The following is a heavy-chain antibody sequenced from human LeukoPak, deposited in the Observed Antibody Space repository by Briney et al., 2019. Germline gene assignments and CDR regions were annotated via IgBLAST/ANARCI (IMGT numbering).Heavy chain of an antibody. CDR3: AKAYGDSPAYYYFDY. Sequence: GGSLRLSCAASGFTFSTYAMSWVRQAPGHGLELFSAISGSGGSTYYADSVKGRFTISRDNFKNTLFLQMNSLRAEDTAVYYCAKAYGDSPAYYYFDYWGQGTLVTVFS. V-gene: IGHV3-23*01. D-gene: IGHD4-17*01. CDR2: ISGSGGST. CDR1: GFTFSTYA. J-gene: IGHJ4*02.